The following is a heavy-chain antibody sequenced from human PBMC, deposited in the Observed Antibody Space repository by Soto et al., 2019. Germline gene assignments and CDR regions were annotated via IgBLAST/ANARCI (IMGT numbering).Heavy chain of an antibody. CDR3: ATAHESRRGPTYGSAY. V-gene: IGHV3-30*04. J-gene: IGHJ4*01. CDR2: ISYDGSIT. Sequence: QVQLVESGGGVVQPGRSLRLSCAASGLTFTNYNMHWVRQAPGKGLEWVAVISYDGSITKYADSVMGRFTISRDNSKNTPLLQVNGLRVEDTAMYYCATAHESRRGPTYGSAYWGQGILVTVSS. CDR1: GLTFTNYN. D-gene: IGHD3-10*01.